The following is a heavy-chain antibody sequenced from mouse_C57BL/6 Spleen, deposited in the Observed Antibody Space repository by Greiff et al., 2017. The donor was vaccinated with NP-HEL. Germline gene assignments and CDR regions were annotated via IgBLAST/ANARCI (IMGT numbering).Heavy chain of an antibody. CDR3: ARDRGDYYGRELYFDY. CDR2: INYDGSST. D-gene: IGHD1-1*01. J-gene: IGHJ2*01. Sequence: EVQVVESEGGLVQPGSSMKLSCTASGFTFSDYYMAWVRQVPEKGLEWVANINYDGSSTYYLDSLKSRFIISRDNAKNILYLQMSSLKSEDTATYYCARDRGDYYGRELYFDYWGQGTTLTVSS. V-gene: IGHV5-16*01. CDR1: GFTFSDYY.